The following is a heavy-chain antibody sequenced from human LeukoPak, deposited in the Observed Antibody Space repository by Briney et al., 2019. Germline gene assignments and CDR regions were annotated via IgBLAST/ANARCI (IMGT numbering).Heavy chain of an antibody. CDR1: GYTFTGYY. J-gene: IGHJ4*02. CDR3: ARATVDTAMVTDGYYFDY. CDR2: INPNSGGT. Sequence: GASVKVSCKASGYTFTGYYMHWVRQAPGQGLEWMGWINPNSGGTNYAQKFQGRVTMTGDTSISTAYMELSRLRSDDTAVYYCARATVDTAMVTDGYYFDYWGQGTLVTVSS. D-gene: IGHD5-18*01. V-gene: IGHV1-2*02.